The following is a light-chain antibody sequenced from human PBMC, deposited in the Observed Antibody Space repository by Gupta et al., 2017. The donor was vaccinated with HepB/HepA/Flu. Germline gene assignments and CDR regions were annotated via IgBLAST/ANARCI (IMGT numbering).Light chain of an antibody. CDR1: SSDVGSYNL. V-gene: IGLV2-23*02. J-gene: IGLJ3*02. CDR2: EVS. CDR3: CSYAGSSTPWV. Sequence: QSALTQPASVSGSPGPSITISCTGTSSDVGSYNLVSWYQQHPGKAPKLMIYEVSKRPSGVSNRFSGSKSGNTASLTISGLQAEDEADYDCCSYAGSSTPWVFGGGTKLTVL.